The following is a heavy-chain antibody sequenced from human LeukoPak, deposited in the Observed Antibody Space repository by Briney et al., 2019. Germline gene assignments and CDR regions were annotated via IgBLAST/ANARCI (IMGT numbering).Heavy chain of an antibody. V-gene: IGHV3-9*01. Sequence: GGSLRLSCAASGFTFDDYAMPWVRQAPGKGLEWVSGISWNSGSIGYADSVKGRFTISRDNAKNSLYLQMNSLRAEDTVLYYCAKVGSGSYYGPFDPWGQGTLVTVSS. CDR3: AKVGSGSYYGPFDP. D-gene: IGHD1-26*01. J-gene: IGHJ5*02. CDR2: ISWNSGSI. CDR1: GFTFDDYA.